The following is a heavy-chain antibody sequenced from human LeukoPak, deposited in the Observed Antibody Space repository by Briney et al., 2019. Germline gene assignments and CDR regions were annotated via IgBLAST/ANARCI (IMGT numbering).Heavy chain of an antibody. CDR1: GGSISSGSYY. Sequence: TSQTLSLTCTVSGGSISSGSYYWSWIRQPAGKGLEWIGEINHSGSTNYNPSLKSRVTISVDTSKNQFSLKLSSVTAADTAVYFCASLRERSYYARGFDYWGQGTLVTVSS. CDR3: ASLRERSYYARGFDY. V-gene: IGHV4-61*09. D-gene: IGHD1-26*01. J-gene: IGHJ4*02. CDR2: INHSGST.